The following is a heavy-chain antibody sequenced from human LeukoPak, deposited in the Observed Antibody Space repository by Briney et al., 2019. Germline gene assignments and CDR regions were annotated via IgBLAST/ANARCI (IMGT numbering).Heavy chain of an antibody. CDR3: ARGARAKTTVYYYYYMDV. D-gene: IGHD4-17*01. J-gene: IGHJ6*03. CDR1: GGSISSYD. Sequence: PSETLSLTCTVSGGSISSYDWSWIRQPPGKGLEWIGYIYYSGSTNYNPSLKSRVPISVDTSKNQFSLKLSSVTAADTAVYYCARGARAKTTVYYYYYMDVWGKGTTVTVSS. CDR2: IYYSGST. V-gene: IGHV4-59*01.